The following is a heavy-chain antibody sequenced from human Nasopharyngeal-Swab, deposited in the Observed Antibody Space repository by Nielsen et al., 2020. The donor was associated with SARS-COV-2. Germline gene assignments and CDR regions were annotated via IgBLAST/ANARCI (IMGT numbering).Heavy chain of an antibody. J-gene: IGHJ5*02. CDR2: IYWDDDR. V-gene: IGHV2-5*02. D-gene: IGHD3-9*01. Sequence: QSPGKALEWLALIYWDDDRRYSPSLKSRLTITKDTSKNRVVLTMTNMDPVDTATYYCAHSADYDILTGPWGQGTLVTVSS. CDR3: AHSADYDILTGP.